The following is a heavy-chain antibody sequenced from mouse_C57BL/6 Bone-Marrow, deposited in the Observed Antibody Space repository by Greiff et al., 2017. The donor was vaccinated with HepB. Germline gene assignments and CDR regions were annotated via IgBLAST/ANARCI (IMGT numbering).Heavy chain of an antibody. V-gene: IGHV5-6*02. Sequence: DVMLVESGGDLVKPGGSLKLSCAASGFTFSSYGMSWVHQTPDKRLEWVATISSGGSYTYYPDSVKGRFTISRDNAKNTLYLQMSSLKSEDTAMYYCARQRYPYAMDYWGQGTSVTVSS. J-gene: IGHJ4*01. D-gene: IGHD2-14*01. CDR1: GFTFSSYG. CDR2: ISSGGSYT. CDR3: ARQRYPYAMDY.